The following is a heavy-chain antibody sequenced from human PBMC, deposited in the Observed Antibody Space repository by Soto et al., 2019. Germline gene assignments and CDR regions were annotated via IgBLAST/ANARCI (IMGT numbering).Heavy chain of an antibody. J-gene: IGHJ6*02. Sequence: PGGSLRLSCAASGFTFSSYGMHWVRQAPGKGLEWVAVIWYDGSNKYYADSVKGRFTISRDNSKNTLYLQMNSLRAEDTAVYYCAREAGYSSSWPLLTGYYYGMDVWGQGTTVTVSS. CDR1: GFTFSSYG. D-gene: IGHD6-13*01. CDR2: IWYDGSNK. CDR3: AREAGYSSSWPLLTGYYYGMDV. V-gene: IGHV3-33*01.